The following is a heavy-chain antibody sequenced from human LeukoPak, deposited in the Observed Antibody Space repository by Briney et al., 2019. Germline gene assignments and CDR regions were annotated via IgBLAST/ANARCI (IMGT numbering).Heavy chain of an antibody. D-gene: IGHD2-21*02. Sequence: PGGSLTLFCAASGFIFENYLMIGLRHAPGKGREWVAHIKENGSAKYYVDSVRGRFTISRDNGQNSLYLQMNGLRIEDTAVYYCARECGGDCYSDYWGQGSLVTVSS. CDR3: ARECGGDCYSDY. CDR1: GFIFENYL. J-gene: IGHJ4*02. V-gene: IGHV3-7*01. CDR2: IKENGSAK.